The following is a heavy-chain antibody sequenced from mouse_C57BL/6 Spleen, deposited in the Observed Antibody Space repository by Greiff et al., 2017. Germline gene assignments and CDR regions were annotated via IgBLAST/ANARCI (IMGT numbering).Heavy chain of an antibody. CDR1: GYAFSSSW. CDR2: IYPGDGDT. V-gene: IGHV1-80*01. J-gene: IGHJ2*01. CDR3: ARGGPFDY. Sequence: QVQLQQSGAELVKPGASVKISCKASGYAFSSSWMNWVKQRPGKGLEWIGQIYPGDGDTTYNGKFKGKATLTADKSSSTAYMQLSSLTSEDSAVYFCARGGPFDYWGQGTTLTVSS.